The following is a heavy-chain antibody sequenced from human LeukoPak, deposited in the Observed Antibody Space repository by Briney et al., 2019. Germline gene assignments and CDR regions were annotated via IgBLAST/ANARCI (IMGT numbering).Heavy chain of an antibody. D-gene: IGHD5-12*01. V-gene: IGHV1-2*02. Sequence: ASVKVSCKASGYTFTGYYMHWVRQAPGQGLEWMGWINPNSSGTNYAQKFQGRVTMTRDTSISTAYMELSRLRSDDTAVYYCARDAYSGYDPLFDYWGQGTLVTVSS. CDR2: INPNSSGT. CDR3: ARDAYSGYDPLFDY. J-gene: IGHJ4*02. CDR1: GYTFTGYY.